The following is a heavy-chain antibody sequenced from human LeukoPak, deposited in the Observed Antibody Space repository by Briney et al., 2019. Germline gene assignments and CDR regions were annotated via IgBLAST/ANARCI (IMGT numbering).Heavy chain of an antibody. CDR3: AREHFTAAAAVDY. Sequence: GGSLRLSCAASGFTFSSYSMDWVRQAPGKGLEWVSSISSSSSYIYYADSVKGRFTISRDNAKNSLYLQMNSLRAEDTAVYYCAREHFTAAAAVDYWGQGTLVTVSS. J-gene: IGHJ4*02. D-gene: IGHD6-13*01. CDR2: ISSSSSYI. V-gene: IGHV3-21*01. CDR1: GFTFSSYS.